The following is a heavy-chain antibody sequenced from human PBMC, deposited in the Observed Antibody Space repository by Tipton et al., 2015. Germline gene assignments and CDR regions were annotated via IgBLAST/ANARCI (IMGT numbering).Heavy chain of an antibody. D-gene: IGHD2-8*01. CDR3: AKDMARDAVTNSVY. V-gene: IGHV3-23*01. Sequence: SLRLSCAASGFTFSSYAMSWVRQASGKGLEWVSAISVSGGSTFYADSVKGRFTISRDNSKNTLYLQINNLRAEDTAIYYCAKDMARDAVTNSVYWGQGTLFTVSS. J-gene: IGHJ4*02. CDR2: ISVSGGST. CDR1: GFTFSSYA.